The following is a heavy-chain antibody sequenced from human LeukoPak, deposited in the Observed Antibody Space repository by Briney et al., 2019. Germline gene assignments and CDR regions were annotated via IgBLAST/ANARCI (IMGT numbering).Heavy chain of an antibody. CDR1: GFTFSSYS. CDR2: ISNSSSSYI. CDR3: ARDQRGLRPIYYGMDV. Sequence: GGSLRLSCAASGFTFSSYSMNWVRQVPGEGLEWVSPISNSSSSYIYYADSVKGRFTISRDNAKNSLYLQMNSLRAEDTAVYYCARDQRGLRPIYYGMDVWGQGTTVTVSS. J-gene: IGHJ6*02. V-gene: IGHV3-21*04.